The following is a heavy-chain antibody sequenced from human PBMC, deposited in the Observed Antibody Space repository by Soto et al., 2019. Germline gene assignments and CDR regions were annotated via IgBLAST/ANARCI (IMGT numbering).Heavy chain of an antibody. V-gene: IGHV6-1*01. D-gene: IGHD3-3*01. Sequence: SQTLSLTCAISGDSLFSNIAAWNWIRQSPSRGLEWLGRTYFRSKWYNEYAPSVKSRIIINPDTSKNQFSLQLNSMTPEDTAIYYCVGGFGPFDFWGQRNVVTVSS. CDR1: GDSLFSNIAA. CDR3: VGGFGPFDF. CDR2: TYFRSKWYN. J-gene: IGHJ4*03.